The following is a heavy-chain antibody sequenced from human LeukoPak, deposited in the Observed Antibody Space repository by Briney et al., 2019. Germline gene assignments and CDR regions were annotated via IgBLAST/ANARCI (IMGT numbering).Heavy chain of an antibody. V-gene: IGHV1-8*01. Sequence: GASVKVSCKASGYTFTSYDINWVRQATGQGLEWMGWMNSNSGNTGYAQKFQGRVTMTRNISISTAYMELSSLRSEDTAVYYCARGGGYYDRSAKYFIRPPEYWGQGTLVTVSS. CDR2: MNSNSGNT. CDR3: ARGGGYYDRSAKYFIRPPEY. J-gene: IGHJ4*02. D-gene: IGHD3-22*01. CDR1: GYTFTSYD.